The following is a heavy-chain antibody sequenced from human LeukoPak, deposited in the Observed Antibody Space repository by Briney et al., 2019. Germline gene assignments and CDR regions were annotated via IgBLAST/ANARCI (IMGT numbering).Heavy chain of an antibody. J-gene: IGHJ4*02. D-gene: IGHD6-13*01. CDR1: GGSISSSSYY. V-gene: IGHV4-39*07. CDR3: AWIISATGTGGYYFNY. CDR2: IYYSGST. Sequence: SETLSLTCTVSGGSISSSSYYWGWIRQPPGKGLEWIGSIYYSGSTYYNPSLKSRVTISVDTSKNQFSLKLSSVTAADTAVYYCAWIISATGTGGYYFNYWGQGTLVTVSS.